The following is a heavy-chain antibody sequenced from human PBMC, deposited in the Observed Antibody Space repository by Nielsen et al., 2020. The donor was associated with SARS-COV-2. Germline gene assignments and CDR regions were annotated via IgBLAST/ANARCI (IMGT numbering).Heavy chain of an antibody. V-gene: IGHV3-23*03. D-gene: IGHD6-19*01. CDR2: IYSGGSST. J-gene: IGHJ4*02. CDR3: ARDLEAANQCLVTDY. CDR1: GFTFSDYY. Sequence: GESLKISCAASGFTFSDYYMSWMRQDPGKGLEWVSVIYSGGSSTYYADSVKGRFTISRDNSKNTLYLQMNSLRAEDTAVYYCARDLEAANQCLVTDYWGQGTLVTVSS.